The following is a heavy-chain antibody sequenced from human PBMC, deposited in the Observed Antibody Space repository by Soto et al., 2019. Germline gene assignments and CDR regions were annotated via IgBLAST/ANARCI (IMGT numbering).Heavy chain of an antibody. Sequence: PGGSLRLSCAASGFTFSSYSMSWVRQAPGKRLEWDSAISGSGGSTYYADSVKGRFTISRDNSKNTLYLQMNSLRAEDTAVYYCAKPAPWVVVPAAPQYNWFDPWGQGTLVTSPQ. J-gene: IGHJ5*02. CDR2: ISGSGGST. V-gene: IGHV3-23*01. CDR1: GFTFSSYS. CDR3: AKPAPWVVVPAAPQYNWFDP. D-gene: IGHD2-2*01.